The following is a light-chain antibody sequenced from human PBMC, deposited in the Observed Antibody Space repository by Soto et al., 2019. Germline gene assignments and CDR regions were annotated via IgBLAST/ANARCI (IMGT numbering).Light chain of an antibody. Sequence: DIQMTQSPSSLSASVGDTVTITCRASQAIRNDLGWYQQKPGEAPKRLIYAASYLQDGVPSRFSGSGSGTDFTFTISSLQPEDFGSYYCLQHHSHPYTFGQGTKVDI. J-gene: IGKJ2*01. V-gene: IGKV1-17*01. CDR1: QAIRND. CDR2: AAS. CDR3: LQHHSHPYT.